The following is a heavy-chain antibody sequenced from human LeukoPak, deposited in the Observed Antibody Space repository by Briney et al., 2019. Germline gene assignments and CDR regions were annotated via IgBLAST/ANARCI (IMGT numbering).Heavy chain of an antibody. CDR3: AREAARVYYFDY. J-gene: IGHJ4*02. D-gene: IGHD6-6*01. CDR1: GFTFSSYG. CDR2: IWYDGSNK. V-gene: IGHV3-33*01. Sequence: PGGSLRLSCAASGFTFSSYGMHWVRQAPGKGLEWVAVIWYDGSNKYYADSVKGRFTISRDNSKNTLYLQMNSLRAEDTAVHYCAREAARVYYFDYWGQGTLVTVSS.